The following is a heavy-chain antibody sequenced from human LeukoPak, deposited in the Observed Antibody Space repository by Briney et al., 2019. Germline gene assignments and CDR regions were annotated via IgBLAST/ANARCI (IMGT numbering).Heavy chain of an antibody. J-gene: IGHJ3*02. CDR3: AFTGRLVVTSSRAFDI. CDR1: GFTFSSYA. CDR2: ISGSGGST. Sequence: PGGSLRLSCAASGFTFSSYAMSWVRQAPGKGLEWVSAISGSGGSTYYADSVKGRFTISRDNSKNTLYLQMNSLRAEDTAIYYCAFTGRLVVTSSRAFDIWGQGTMVTVSS. V-gene: IGHV3-23*01. D-gene: IGHD4-23*01.